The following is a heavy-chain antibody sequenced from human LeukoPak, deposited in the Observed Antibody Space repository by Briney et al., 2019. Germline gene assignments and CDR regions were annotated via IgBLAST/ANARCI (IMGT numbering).Heavy chain of an antibody. CDR1: RFTFSSYN. Sequence: PGGSLRLSCAASRFTFSSYNMNWVRQAPGKGLEWVSYISSSSSTIYYADSVKGRFTISRDKAKNSLYLQMNSLRAEDTAVYYCARMWGSYFDYWGQGTLVTVSS. CDR3: ARMWGSYFDY. D-gene: IGHD3-16*01. V-gene: IGHV3-48*01. J-gene: IGHJ4*02. CDR2: ISSSSSTI.